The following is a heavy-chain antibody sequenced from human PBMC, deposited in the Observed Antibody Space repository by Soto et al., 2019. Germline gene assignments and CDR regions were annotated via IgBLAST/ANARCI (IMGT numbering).Heavy chain of an antibody. Sequence: QVQLVQSGAEVKKPGSSVKVSCKASGGTFSSYAISWVRQAPGQGLEWMGGFIPMFNRPHSARKFQGRVTITAEESTSTAYMDLRSLRSEDTAVYYCARGQFHHVSNYYYALDVWGEGTKVTVSS. CDR2: FIPMFNRP. V-gene: IGHV1-69*01. CDR3: ARGQFHHVSNYYYALDV. CDR1: GGTFSSYA. J-gene: IGHJ6*04.